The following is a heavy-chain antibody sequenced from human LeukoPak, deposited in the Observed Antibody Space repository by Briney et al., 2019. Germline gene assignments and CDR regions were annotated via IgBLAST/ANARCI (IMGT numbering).Heavy chain of an antibody. D-gene: IGHD2-8*01. CDR1: GDSISNFY. CDR2: IHYSGNS. CDR3: ALAPNSNWFDF. Sequence: SETLSLTCSVSGDSISNFYWNWIRQPPGKRLEWIGNIHYSGNSNYNPSLQSRVTISIDASRKQLFLKLTSVTAADTAVYYCALAPNSNWFDFWGQGTLVTVSS. V-gene: IGHV4-59*08. J-gene: IGHJ5*01.